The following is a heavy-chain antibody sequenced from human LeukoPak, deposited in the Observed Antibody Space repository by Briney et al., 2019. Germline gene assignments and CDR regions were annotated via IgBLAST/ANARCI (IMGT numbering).Heavy chain of an antibody. J-gene: IGHJ4*02. CDR3: ARDYYDSSGYPGY. D-gene: IGHD3-22*01. Sequence: ASVKVSCKASGYTFTGYYMHWVRQAPGQGLEWMGWINPNSGGTNYAQKFQGRVTMTRDTSISTAYMELSKLRSDDTAVYYCARDYYDSSGYPGYWGQGTLVTVSS. CDR1: GYTFTGYY. V-gene: IGHV1-2*02. CDR2: INPNSGGT.